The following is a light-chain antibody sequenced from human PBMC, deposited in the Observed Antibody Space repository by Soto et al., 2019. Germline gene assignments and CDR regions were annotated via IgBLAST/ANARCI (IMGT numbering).Light chain of an antibody. CDR2: AAS. J-gene: IGKJ1*01. CDR1: RAISTN. CDR3: QHLNGYPRT. Sequence: DIQLTQSPSFLSASVGDRVTITCRASRAISTNLAWYQQEPGKAPKLLIYAASTLQSGVPSRFSGSGSGTEFTLTISSLQPVDFATYYCQHLNGYPRTFGQGTKVEIK. V-gene: IGKV1-9*01.